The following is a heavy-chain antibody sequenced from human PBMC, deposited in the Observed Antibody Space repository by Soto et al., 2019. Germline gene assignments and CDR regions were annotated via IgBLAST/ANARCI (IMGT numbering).Heavy chain of an antibody. V-gene: IGHV4-59*08. CDR1: GGSISSYY. J-gene: IGHJ3*02. CDR2: IYYSGST. D-gene: IGHD6-19*01. CDR3: ASASIAVAGNIAFDI. Sequence: PSETLSLTCTVSGGSISSYYWSWIRQPPGKGLEWIGYIYYSGSTNYNPSLKRRVTISVDTSKNHFSLKLSSVTAADTAVYYCASASIAVAGNIAFDIWGQGTMVTVSS.